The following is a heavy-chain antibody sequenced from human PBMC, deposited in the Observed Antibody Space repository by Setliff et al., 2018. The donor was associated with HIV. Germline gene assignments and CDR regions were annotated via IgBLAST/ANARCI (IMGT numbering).Heavy chain of an antibody. J-gene: IGHJ4*02. Sequence: SETLSLTCTVSGGSISSTSYYWGWIRQPPGKGLEWIGNIYYSGGTDYHPPLKSRVTISVDTSKNQFSLKLGSVPAADTAVYFCARRFEQWLAFDYWGQGTLVTSPQ. V-gene: IGHV4-39*01. CDR3: ARRFEQWLAFDY. CDR1: GGSISSTSYY. D-gene: IGHD6-19*01. CDR2: IYYSGGT.